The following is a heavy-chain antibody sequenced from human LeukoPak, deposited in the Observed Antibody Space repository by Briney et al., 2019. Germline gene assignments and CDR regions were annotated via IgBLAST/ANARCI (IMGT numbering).Heavy chain of an antibody. V-gene: IGHV3-74*01. CDR1: GNYW. CDR2: INSDGSWT. D-gene: IGHD2/OR15-2a*01. CDR3: VSFYDTY. J-gene: IGHJ4*02. Sequence: GGSLRLSCAASGNYWMHWVRQATGKGLVWVSHINSDGSWTSYADSVKGRFTISKDNAKNTVYLQMNSLRAEDTAVYYCVSFYDTYWGRGTLVTVSS.